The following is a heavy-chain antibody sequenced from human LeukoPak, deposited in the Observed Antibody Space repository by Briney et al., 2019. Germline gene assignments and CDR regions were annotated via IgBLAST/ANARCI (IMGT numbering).Heavy chain of an antibody. Sequence: SETLSLTCTVSGGSISSGSYYWGWIRQPPGKGLEWIGSIYSSGSTYYNSSLKSRVTISIDTSENQVSLKMSSVTAADTAVYYCAKSGGYGLIDYWGQGTLVTVSS. J-gene: IGHJ4*01. D-gene: IGHD6-25*01. CDR1: GGSISSGSYY. CDR2: IYSSGST. CDR3: AKSGGYGLIDY. V-gene: IGHV4-39*01.